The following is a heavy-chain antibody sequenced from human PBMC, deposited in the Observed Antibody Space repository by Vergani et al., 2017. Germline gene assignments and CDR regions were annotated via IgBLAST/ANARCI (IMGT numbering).Heavy chain of an antibody. J-gene: IGHJ4*02. Sequence: EVQLLESGGGLVQPGGSLRLSCAASGLTFRNYAMTWVRQAPGKGLEWVSIISDNGGTTYYADSVKGRFTISRDNSKNTLHLQMNSLRADDTAVYYCTKGSRGYTGYFFFYWGQGTLATVSS. CDR1: GLTFRNYA. V-gene: IGHV3-23*01. CDR2: ISDNGGTT. D-gene: IGHD5-12*01. CDR3: TKGSRGYTGYFFFY.